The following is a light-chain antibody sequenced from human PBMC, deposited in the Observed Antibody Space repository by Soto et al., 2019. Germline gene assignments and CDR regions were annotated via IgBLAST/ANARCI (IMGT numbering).Light chain of an antibody. Sequence: EIAMTQSPATLSVSPGERASLSCRASQSVGSNLAWYQQTAGQAPRLLIYGASTRATGIPARFSGSGPGTEFTLTISSLQSEDFAVYYCQQYTNWPYTFGQGTKLE. CDR1: QSVGSN. V-gene: IGKV3-15*01. CDR3: QQYTNWPYT. J-gene: IGKJ2*01. CDR2: GAS.